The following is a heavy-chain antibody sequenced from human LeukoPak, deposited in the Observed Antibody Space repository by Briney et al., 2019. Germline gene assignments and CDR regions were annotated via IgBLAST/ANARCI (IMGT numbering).Heavy chain of an antibody. CDR1: GVSISSSY. J-gene: IGHJ4*02. D-gene: IGHD5-12*01. V-gene: IGHV4-59*01. CDR2: VSNSGST. Sequence: PSETLSLTCTVSGVSISSSYWSWIRQPPGKGLEWIGYVSNSGSTNYNPALKSRVTISVDTSKNQFSLKLSSVTAADTAVYYCARDGGSRGYDYEIDYWGQGTLVTVSS. CDR3: ARDGGSRGYDYEIDY.